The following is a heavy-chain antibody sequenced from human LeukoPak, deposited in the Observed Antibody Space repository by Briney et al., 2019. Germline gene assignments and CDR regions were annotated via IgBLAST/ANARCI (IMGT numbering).Heavy chain of an antibody. CDR3: ARDTQNDYGDLNWFDP. Sequence: SETLSLTCTVSGGSISSGSCYWSWIRQPAGKGLEWIGRIYTSGSTNYNPSLKSRVTISLDTSKNQFSLKLSSVTAADTAVYYCARDTQNDYGDLNWFDPWGQGTLVTVPS. V-gene: IGHV4-61*02. CDR1: GGSISSGSCY. J-gene: IGHJ5*02. CDR2: IYTSGST. D-gene: IGHD4-17*01.